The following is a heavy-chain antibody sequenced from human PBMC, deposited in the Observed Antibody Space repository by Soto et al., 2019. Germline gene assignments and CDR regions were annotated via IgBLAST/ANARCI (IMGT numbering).Heavy chain of an antibody. Sequence: QVQLVESGGGVVQPGRSLRLSCAASGFTFSSYGMHWVRQAPGKGLEWVAVLSYDGSNKYYADSMKGRFTIYRYNSKNTRYPQRNCLRAADTAVYYCAKDRGWLAERYYYGMDVWGQGTTVTVAS. CDR3: AKDRGWLAERYYYGMDV. D-gene: IGHD6-19*01. CDR1: GFTFSSYG. V-gene: IGHV3-30*18. CDR2: LSYDGSNK. J-gene: IGHJ6*02.